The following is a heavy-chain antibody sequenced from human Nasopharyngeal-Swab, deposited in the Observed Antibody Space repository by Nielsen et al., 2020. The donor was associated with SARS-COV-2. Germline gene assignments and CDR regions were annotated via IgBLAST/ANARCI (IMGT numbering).Heavy chain of an antibody. J-gene: IGHJ4*02. CDR3: VRGPLRTSKAFFDY. CDR1: GFSFSAFT. CDR2: ISHDGFDK. D-gene: IGHD3-16*01. Sequence: GASLQISCDASGFSFSAFTMHWIRQIPGKGLEWVAFISHDGFDKDYATSVRGRFTISRDNHRNTVYLQLDSLRSDDTAVYYCVRGPLRTSKAFFDYWGQGTLVTVSS. V-gene: IGHV3-30-3*01.